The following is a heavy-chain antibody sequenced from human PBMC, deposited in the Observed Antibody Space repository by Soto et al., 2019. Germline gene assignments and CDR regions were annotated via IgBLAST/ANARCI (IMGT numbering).Heavy chain of an antibody. V-gene: IGHV1-18*01. CDR1: GYTFTSYG. CDR2: ISAYNGNT. Sequence: ASVKVSCKASGYTFTSYGISWVRQAPGQGLEWMGWISAYNGNTNYAQKLQGRVTMTTDTSTSTAYMELRSLRSDDTAVYYCARDMEVVLRYFDWSNPQHAFDIWGQGTMVTVSS. CDR3: ARDMEVVLRYFDWSNPQHAFDI. D-gene: IGHD3-9*01. J-gene: IGHJ3*02.